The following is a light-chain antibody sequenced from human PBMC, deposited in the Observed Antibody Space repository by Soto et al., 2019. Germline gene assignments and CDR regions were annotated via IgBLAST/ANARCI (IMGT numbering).Light chain of an antibody. V-gene: IGLV2-23*01. Sequence: QSVLTQPASVSGSPGQSITISCTGTSSNVGSYNLVSWYQQHPGEAPKLMISEASKRPSGVSNRFSGSKSGNTASLTISGLQAEDEGDYYCCSYAGSDTMIFGGGTKVTVL. J-gene: IGLJ2*01. CDR1: SSNVGSYNL. CDR3: CSYAGSDTMI. CDR2: EAS.